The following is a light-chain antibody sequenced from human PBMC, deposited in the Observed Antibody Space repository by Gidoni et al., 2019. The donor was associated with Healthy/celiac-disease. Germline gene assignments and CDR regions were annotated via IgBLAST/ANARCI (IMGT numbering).Light chain of an antibody. CDR3: QQYYSTLGT. CDR1: QGISNS. J-gene: IGKJ1*01. Sequence: DIQMTQSPSSLSASVGDRVTITCRASQGISNSLAWYQQKPGKAPKLLLYAASRLESGVPSRFSGSGSGTDYTLTISSLQPEDFATYYCQQYYSTLGTFXQXTKVEIK. V-gene: IGKV1-NL1*01. CDR2: AAS.